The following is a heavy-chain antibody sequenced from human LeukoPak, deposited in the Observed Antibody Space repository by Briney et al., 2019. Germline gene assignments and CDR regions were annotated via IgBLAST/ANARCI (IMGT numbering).Heavy chain of an antibody. CDR1: GYTFTGYF. CDR3: ARGYRDSVGPCLDS. J-gene: IGHJ5*01. D-gene: IGHD2-15*01. Sequence: ASVKVSCKASGYTFTGYFIHWVRQAPGQGLEWMGWINPNSGGTNYAQKFQGRVTMTRDTSINTAYMELSRLTSDDTAVYFCARGYRDSVGPCLDSWGQGTLVTVSP. V-gene: IGHV1-2*02. CDR2: INPNSGGT.